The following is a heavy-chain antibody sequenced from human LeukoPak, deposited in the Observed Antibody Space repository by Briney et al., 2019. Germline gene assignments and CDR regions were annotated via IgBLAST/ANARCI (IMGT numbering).Heavy chain of an antibody. V-gene: IGHV3-53*01. CDR2: IYSGGST. CDR1: GFTFGDYA. Sequence: GRSLRLSCTASGFTFGDYAMSWVRQAPGKGLEWVSVIYSGGSTYYADSVKGRFTISRDNSKNTLYLQMNSLRAEDTAVYYCARGYGTFDYWGQGTLVTVSS. D-gene: IGHD5-18*01. J-gene: IGHJ4*02. CDR3: ARGYGTFDY.